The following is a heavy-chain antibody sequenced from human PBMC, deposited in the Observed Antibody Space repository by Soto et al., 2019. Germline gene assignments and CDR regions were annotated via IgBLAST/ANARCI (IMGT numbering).Heavy chain of an antibody. J-gene: IGHJ3*02. Sequence: QVQLVQSGAEVKKPGSSVKVSCKASVGTFSSYTISWVRQAPGQGLEWMGRIIPNLGIANYAQKFQGRVTITADKSTSTAYMELSSLRSEDTAVYYCARGGATVDAVDAFDIWGQGTMVTVSS. CDR2: IIPNLGIA. CDR1: VGTFSSYT. CDR3: ARGGATVDAVDAFDI. V-gene: IGHV1-69*02. D-gene: IGHD4-17*01.